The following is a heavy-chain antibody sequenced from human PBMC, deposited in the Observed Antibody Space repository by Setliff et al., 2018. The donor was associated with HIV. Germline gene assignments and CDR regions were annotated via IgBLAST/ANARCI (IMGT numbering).Heavy chain of an antibody. V-gene: IGHV3-48*01. D-gene: IGHD6-19*01. CDR1: GFLLTDYN. CDR2: ISSSSSTI. Sequence: GSLRLSCAVSGFLLTDYNMNWVRQAPGKGLEWVSYISSSSSTIYYADSVKGRFTISRDDAKNSLYLQMNSLRAEDTAVYYCARDGADSGWDFDYWGQGTLVTVSS. CDR3: ARDGADSGWDFDY. J-gene: IGHJ4*02.